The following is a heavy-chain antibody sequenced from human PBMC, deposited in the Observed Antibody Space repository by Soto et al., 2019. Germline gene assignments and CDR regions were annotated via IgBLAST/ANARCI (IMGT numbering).Heavy chain of an antibody. CDR1: GFDLGSFG. Sequence: SVKVSCKASGFDLGSFGIQFLRQTRGRGLEWIGWIVVVSGSTNYARHFQGRVAISRDMSSSTAYLDLSDLKSDDTAVYFCSADHPHMAMGWPVWG. J-gene: IGHJ3*01. CDR3: SADHPHMAMGWPV. V-gene: IGHV1-58*02. D-gene: IGHD1-26*01. CDR2: IVVVSGST.